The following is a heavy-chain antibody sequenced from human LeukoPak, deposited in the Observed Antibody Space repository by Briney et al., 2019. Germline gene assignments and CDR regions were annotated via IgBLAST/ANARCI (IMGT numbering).Heavy chain of an antibody. CDR3: ARRVAADGFFDY. CDR1: GGSISSSRYD. D-gene: IGHD6-13*01. J-gene: IGHJ4*02. V-gene: IGHV4-39*02. CDR2: IFYTGST. Sequence: ASETLSLTCTVSGGSISSSRYDWGWIRQPPGKGLEWLGSIFYTGSTYYKPSLKSRVTVSVDTCKNPFSLKRSSATAADTAVYYCARRVAADGFFDYWGQGTLVTVSS.